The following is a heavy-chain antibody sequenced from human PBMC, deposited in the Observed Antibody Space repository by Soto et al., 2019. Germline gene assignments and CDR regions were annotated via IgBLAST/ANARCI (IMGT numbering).Heavy chain of an antibody. V-gene: IGHV3-33*06. J-gene: IGHJ4*02. CDR1: GFTLGNYG. CDR2: IWYDGSNK. CDR3: AKERYLASLYFDY. Sequence: GSMRRSCAASGFTLGNYGVHWVRQAPGKGLEWVAVIWYDGSNKYYADSVKGRFTISRDNSTNKLYLQINSLRAEDTAVYYCAKERYLASLYFDYWGQGTLVTVSS. D-gene: IGHD3-3*02.